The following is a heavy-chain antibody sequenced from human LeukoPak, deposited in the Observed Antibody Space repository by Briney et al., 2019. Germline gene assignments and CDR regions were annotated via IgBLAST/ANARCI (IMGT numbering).Heavy chain of an antibody. CDR2: IYHSGST. Sequence: SETLSLTCAVSGYSISSGYYWGWIRQPPGKGLEWIGSIYHSGSTYYNPSLKSRVTISVDTSKNQFSLKLSSVTAADTAVYYCARHPVVVAAVGRGEFDYWGQGTRVTVSS. CDR3: ARHPVVVAAVGRGEFDY. V-gene: IGHV4-38-2*01. CDR1: GYSISSGYY. J-gene: IGHJ4*02. D-gene: IGHD6-13*01.